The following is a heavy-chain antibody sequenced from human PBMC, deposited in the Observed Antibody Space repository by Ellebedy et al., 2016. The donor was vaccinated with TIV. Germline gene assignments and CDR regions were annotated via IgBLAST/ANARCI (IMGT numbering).Heavy chain of an antibody. CDR1: GFTFSSYD. CDR2: IGTAGDT. CDR3: ARATTSGYYYEDAFDI. D-gene: IGHD3-22*01. J-gene: IGHJ3*02. Sequence: PGGSLRLSCAASGFTFSSYDMHWVRQATGKGLEWVSAIGTAGDTYYPGSVKGRFTISRENAKNSLYLQMNGLRAGDTAVYYCARATTSGYYYEDAFDIWGQGTMVTVSS. V-gene: IGHV3-13*01.